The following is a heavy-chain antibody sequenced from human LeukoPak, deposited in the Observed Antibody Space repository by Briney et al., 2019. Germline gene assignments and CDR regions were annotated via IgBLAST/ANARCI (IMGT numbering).Heavy chain of an antibody. D-gene: IGHD6-19*01. CDR1: GYTFTSYD. J-gene: IGHJ4*02. Sequence: ASVKVSCKASGYTFTSYDINWVRQASGQGLEWMGGMNPNSGNTGYAQKFQGRVTMTRNTSISTAYMELSSLRSEDTAVYYCAGQGIAVAGTGSFDYWGQGTLVTVSS. CDR2: MNPNSGNT. V-gene: IGHV1-8*01. CDR3: AGQGIAVAGTGSFDY.